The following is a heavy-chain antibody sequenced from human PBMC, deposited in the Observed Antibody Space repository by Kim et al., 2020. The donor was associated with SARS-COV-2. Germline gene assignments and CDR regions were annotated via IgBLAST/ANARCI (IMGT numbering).Heavy chain of an antibody. CDR3: ASGFRITGTTSHSDY. D-gene: IGHD1-7*01. J-gene: IGHJ4*02. CDR1: GFTFSSYA. Sequence: GGSLRLSCAASGFTFSSYAMHWVRQAPGKGLEWVAVISYDGSNKYYADSVKGRFTISRDNSKNTLYLQMNSLRAEDTAVYYCASGFRITGTTSHSDYWGQGTLVTVSS. V-gene: IGHV3-30-3*01. CDR2: ISYDGSNK.